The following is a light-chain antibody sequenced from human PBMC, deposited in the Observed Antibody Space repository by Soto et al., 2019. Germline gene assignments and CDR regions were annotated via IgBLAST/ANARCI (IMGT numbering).Light chain of an antibody. J-gene: IGKJ4*01. CDR1: QSVFYSSNSKNY. V-gene: IGKV4-1*01. CDR3: QQYFSSPPT. CDR2: WAS. Sequence: DIVMTQSPDPLAVSLGERATINCKSSQSVFYSSNSKNYLAWYQQKPGQPPKLLIYWASARESGVPDRFSGSGSGTDFTLTISSLQAEDVAVYFCQQYFSSPPTFCGGTKVEIK.